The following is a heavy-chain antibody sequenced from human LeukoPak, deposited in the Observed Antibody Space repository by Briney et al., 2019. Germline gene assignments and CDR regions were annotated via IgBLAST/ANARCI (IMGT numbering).Heavy chain of an antibody. V-gene: IGHV4-31*03. J-gene: IGHJ4*02. D-gene: IGHD5-18*01. CDR3: ARVDTAMVFDY. CDR1: GGSISSGGYY. Sequence: SQTPSLTCTVSGGSISSGGYYWSWIRQHPGKGLEWIGYIYYSGSTYYNPSLKSRVTISVDTSKNQFSLKLSSVTAADTAVYYCARVDTAMVFDYWGQGTLVTVSS. CDR2: IYYSGST.